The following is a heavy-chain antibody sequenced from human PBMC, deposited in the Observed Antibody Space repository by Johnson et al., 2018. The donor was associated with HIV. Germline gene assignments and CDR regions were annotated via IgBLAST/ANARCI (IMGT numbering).Heavy chain of an antibody. V-gene: IGHV3-53*01. Sequence: VQLVESGGGLIQPGGSLRLSCPASGLTVSSNYMSWVRQAPGKGLEWVSVIYSGGSTYTAASVKGRFTISRDNSKNTLYLQMNSLRAEDTAVYYCARLGFYNWNGGGALDIWGQGTMVTVSS. CDR2: IYSGGST. J-gene: IGHJ3*02. CDR1: GLTVSSNY. D-gene: IGHD1-20*01. CDR3: ARLGFYNWNGGGALDI.